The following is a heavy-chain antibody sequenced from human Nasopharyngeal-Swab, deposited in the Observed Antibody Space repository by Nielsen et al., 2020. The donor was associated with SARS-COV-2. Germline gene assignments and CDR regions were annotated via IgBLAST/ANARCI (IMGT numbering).Heavy chain of an antibody. J-gene: IGHJ4*02. Sequence: GESLKISCEVSGVIFSKYWMHWVRQVRGKGLVWVSRVNQDGSRTDYADSVRGRFTISRDNAKNTLYLQMNSLRVEDTAVYYCVKHQGSSSDQWGQGTLVTVSS. CDR1: GVIFSKYW. CDR3: VKHQGSSSDQ. CDR2: VNQDGSRT. V-gene: IGHV3-74*01.